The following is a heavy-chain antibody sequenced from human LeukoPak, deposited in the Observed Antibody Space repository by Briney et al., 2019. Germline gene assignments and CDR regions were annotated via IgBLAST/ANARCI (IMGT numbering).Heavy chain of an antibody. J-gene: IGHJ4*02. D-gene: IGHD2-21*02. CDR3: GKDKCGGDCYTQFDY. CDR2: ISVSGSST. V-gene: IGHV3-23*01. CDR1: GFTLTSYA. Sequence: RGSLRLSRAPSGFTLTSYATHWVRPAPGKGLDWIAGISVSGSSTYYADSVKGRFTISRDNSKNTLYLQMNRLRAEDTAVYYCGKDKCGGDCYTQFDYWGQGTLVTVSS.